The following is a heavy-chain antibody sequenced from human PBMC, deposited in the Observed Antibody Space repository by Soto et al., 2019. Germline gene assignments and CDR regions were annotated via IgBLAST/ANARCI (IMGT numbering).Heavy chain of an antibody. Sequence: PGGSLRLSCAASGFTFSSYAMSLVRQAPGKGLEWVSAISGSGGSTYYADSVKGRFTISRDNSKNTLYLQMNSLRAEDTAVYYCAASSGWYEDYYFDYWGQGTLVTVSS. V-gene: IGHV3-23*01. J-gene: IGHJ4*02. CDR3: AASSGWYEDYYFDY. CDR1: GFTFSSYA. CDR2: ISGSGGST. D-gene: IGHD6-19*01.